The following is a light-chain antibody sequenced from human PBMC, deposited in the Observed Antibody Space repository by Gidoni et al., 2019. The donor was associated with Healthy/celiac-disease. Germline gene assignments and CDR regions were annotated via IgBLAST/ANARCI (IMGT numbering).Light chain of an antibody. J-gene: IGKJ1*01. CDR3: QQYNNWPLWT. V-gene: IGKV3-15*01. CDR2: GAS. CDR1: QSVSSN. Sequence: EIVMTQSPATLSVSPGERATPSCRASQSVSSNLAWYQQKPGQAPRLLIYGASTRATGIPARFSGSVAGTEFTLTISSLQSEDFAVYYCQQYNNWPLWTFGQGTKVEIK.